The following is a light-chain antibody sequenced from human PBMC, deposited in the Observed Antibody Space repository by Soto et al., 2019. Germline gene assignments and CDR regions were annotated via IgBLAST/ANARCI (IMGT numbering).Light chain of an antibody. Sequence: DIQMTQSPATMSASVGDRVTITCRASQRISTWLAWYQQKPGKAPKLLIYDASSLESGVPSRFSGSGSGTGFSLTISSLQPDDFAIYYCQQYNNYPSTFGQGTKVDXK. V-gene: IGKV1-5*01. CDR3: QQYNNYPST. CDR1: QRISTW. J-gene: IGKJ1*01. CDR2: DAS.